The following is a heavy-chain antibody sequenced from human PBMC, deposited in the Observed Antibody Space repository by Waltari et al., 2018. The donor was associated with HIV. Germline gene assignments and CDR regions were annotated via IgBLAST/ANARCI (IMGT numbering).Heavy chain of an antibody. CDR3: ARCYGTVMGAIEI. V-gene: IGHV5-51*01. D-gene: IGHD2-8*01. CDR2: VYPDDSDT. J-gene: IGHJ3*02. CDR1: GYNFNNFW. Sequence: EVHLVQSGAQVKKPGDSLKISCKTSGYNFNNFWIAWVRQVPGKGLEWMGIVYPDDSDTRYSPSYKDQVTISGDTSINTAYLQWSSLRASDTAMYYCARCYGTVMGAIEIWGQGTMVIVSS.